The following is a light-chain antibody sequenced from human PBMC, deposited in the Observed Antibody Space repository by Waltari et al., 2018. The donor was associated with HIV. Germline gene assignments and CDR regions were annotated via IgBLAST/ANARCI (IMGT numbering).Light chain of an antibody. CDR3: SSYTSSSTLV. CDR2: DVS. Sequence: QSALTQPASVSGSPGQSITIPCTGTSSHVGGYNYASWYQQHPGKAPKLMIYDVSNRPSGVSNRFSGSKSGNTASLTISGLQAEDEADYYCSSYTSSSTLVFGTGTKVTVL. J-gene: IGLJ1*01. V-gene: IGLV2-14*03. CDR1: SSHVGGYNY.